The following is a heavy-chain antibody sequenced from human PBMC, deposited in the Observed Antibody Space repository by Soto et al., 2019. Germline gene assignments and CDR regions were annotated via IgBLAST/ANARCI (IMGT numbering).Heavy chain of an antibody. CDR2: IYYSGST. D-gene: IGHD1-26*01. CDR3: ARAIVGATRWFDP. J-gene: IGHJ5*02. Sequence: SETLSLTCTVSGGSISSYYWSWIRQPPGKGLEWIGYIYYSGSTNYNPSLKSRVTISVDMSKTQFSLKLSSVTAADTVVSYCARAIVGATRWFDPWGQGTLVT. CDR1: GGSISSYY. V-gene: IGHV4-59*01.